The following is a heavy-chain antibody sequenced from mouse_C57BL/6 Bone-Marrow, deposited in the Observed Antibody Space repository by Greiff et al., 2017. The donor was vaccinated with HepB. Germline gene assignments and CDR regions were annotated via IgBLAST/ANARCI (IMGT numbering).Heavy chain of an antibody. V-gene: IGHV5-17*01. J-gene: IGHJ4*01. D-gene: IGHD1-1*01. CDR1: GFTFSDYG. CDR2: ISSGSSTI. Sequence: EVKLVESGGGLVKPGGSLKLSCAASGFTFSDYGMHWVRQAPEKGLEWVAYISSGSSTIYYADTVKGRFTISRDDAKNTLFLQMTSLRSEDTAMYYCAGTYGSSYDYAMDYWGQGTSVTVSS. CDR3: AGTYGSSYDYAMDY.